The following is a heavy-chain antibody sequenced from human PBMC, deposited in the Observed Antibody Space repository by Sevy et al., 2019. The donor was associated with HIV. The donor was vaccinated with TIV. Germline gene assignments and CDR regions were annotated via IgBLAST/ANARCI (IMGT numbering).Heavy chain of an antibody. CDR3: ARGIGVSAAL. CDR2: IGQDGSEK. CDR1: GFTFSTYW. V-gene: IGHV3-7*01. J-gene: IGHJ4*02. D-gene: IGHD3-22*01. Sequence: GGSLRLSCAASGFTFSTYWMHWVRQAPGKGLEWVANIGQDGSEKYYIDSVKGRFTISRDNAKASVYLQMNSLRGEDTAVYYCARGIGVSAALWGRGTLVTVSS.